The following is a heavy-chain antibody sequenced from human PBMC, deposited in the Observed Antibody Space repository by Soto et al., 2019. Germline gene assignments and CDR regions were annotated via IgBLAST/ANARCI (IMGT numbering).Heavy chain of an antibody. Sequence: QVQLVESGGGVVQPGRSLRLSCVASGFTFSSYGMHWVRQAPGKGLEWVAIISYDGSNTYYADSVKGRFTISRDNSKNTLYLQMNSLRAEDTSVYYCAKEGGLSGSYYISSSYYFDSWGQATLVTVSS. V-gene: IGHV3-30*18. CDR2: ISYDGSNT. CDR1: GFTFSSYG. CDR3: AKEGGLSGSYYISSSYYFDS. D-gene: IGHD1-26*01. J-gene: IGHJ4*02.